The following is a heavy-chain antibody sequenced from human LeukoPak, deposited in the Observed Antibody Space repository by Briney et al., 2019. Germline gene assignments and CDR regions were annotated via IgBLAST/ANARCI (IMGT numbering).Heavy chain of an antibody. V-gene: IGHV4-59*08. CDR2: MYYSGST. CDR3: ARVPISTSARGYFDY. Sequence: SETLSLTCTVSGGSISSYYWSWIRQPPGKGLEWIGSMYYSGSTNYKPSLKSRVTISVDTSKNQFSLKLSSVTAADTAVYYCARVPISTSARGYFDYWGQGTLVTVSS. CDR1: GGSISSYY. D-gene: IGHD3-10*01. J-gene: IGHJ4*02.